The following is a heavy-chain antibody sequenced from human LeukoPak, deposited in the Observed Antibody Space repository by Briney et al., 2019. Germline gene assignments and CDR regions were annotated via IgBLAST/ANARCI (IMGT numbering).Heavy chain of an antibody. D-gene: IGHD4-17*01. V-gene: IGHV4-28*05. CDR2: IYYSGSI. CDR1: GYSISSSNW. J-gene: IGHJ3*02. CDR3: ARKETTVTTDAFDI. Sequence: SETLSLTCAVSGYSISSSNWWGWIRQPPGKGLEWIGYIYYSGSIYYNPSLKSRVTMSVDTSKNQFSLKLSSVTAVDTAVYYCARKETTVTTDAFDIWGQGTMVTVSS.